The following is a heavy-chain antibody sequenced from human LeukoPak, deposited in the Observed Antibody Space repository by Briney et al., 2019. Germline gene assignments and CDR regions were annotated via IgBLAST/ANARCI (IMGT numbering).Heavy chain of an antibody. CDR1: GYTFTGYY. J-gene: IGHJ5*02. CDR3: AREGDCSSTSCRAFDP. D-gene: IGHD2-2*01. V-gene: IGHV1-2*02. Sequence: ASVKVSCKASGYTFTGYYMHWVRQAPGQGLEWMGWINPNSGGTNYAQKFQGRATMTRDTSISTAYMELSRLRSDDTAVYYCAREGDCSSTSCRAFDPWGQGTLVTVSS. CDR2: INPNSGGT.